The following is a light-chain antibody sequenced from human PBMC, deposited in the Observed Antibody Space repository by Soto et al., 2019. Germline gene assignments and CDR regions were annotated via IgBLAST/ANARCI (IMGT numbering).Light chain of an antibody. Sequence: EIVMSQNPATLSVSPGERATLSCRASQSVGNYVAWYQQKPGQAPRLLIYGASYRATGIPDRFSGSGAGTDFTLTISRLEPEDFAVYYCQQYGSSPRTFGQGTKVDIK. V-gene: IGKV3-20*01. CDR2: GAS. CDR3: QQYGSSPRT. CDR1: QSVGNY. J-gene: IGKJ1*01.